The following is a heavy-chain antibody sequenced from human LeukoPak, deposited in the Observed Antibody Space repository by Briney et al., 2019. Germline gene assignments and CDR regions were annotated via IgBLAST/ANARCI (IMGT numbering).Heavy chain of an antibody. V-gene: IGHV4-59*01. CDR3: ARGYYDSSGYLISYNWFDP. CDR1: GGSISHYY. D-gene: IGHD3-22*01. CDR2: IYYSGST. J-gene: IGHJ5*02. Sequence: SETLSLTCTVSGGSISHYYWSWIRQPPGKGLEWIGYIYYSGSTNYNPSLKSRVTISVDTSKNQFSLKLSSVTAADTVVYYCARGYYDSSGYLISYNWFDPWGQGTLVTVSS.